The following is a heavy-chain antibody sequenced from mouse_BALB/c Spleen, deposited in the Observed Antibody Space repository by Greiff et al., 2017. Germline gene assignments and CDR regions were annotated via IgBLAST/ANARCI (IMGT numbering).Heavy chain of an antibody. D-gene: IGHD4-1*01. Sequence: EVQLQESGPGLVKPSQSLSLTCTVTGYSITSDYAWNWIRQFPGNKLEWMGYISYSGSTSYNPSLKSRISITRDTSKNQFFLQLNSVTTEDTATYYCARSTWDGFAYWGQGTLVTVSA. J-gene: IGHJ3*01. CDR1: GYSITSDYA. CDR2: ISYSGST. CDR3: ARSTWDGFAY. V-gene: IGHV3-2*02.